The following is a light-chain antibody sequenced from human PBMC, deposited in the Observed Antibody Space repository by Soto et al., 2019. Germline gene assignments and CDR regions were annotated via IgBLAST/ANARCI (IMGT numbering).Light chain of an antibody. CDR3: QQYLTHPSST. J-gene: IGKJ3*01. CDR1: QDISNY. CDR2: DAS. Sequence: DIQMTQSPSSLSASVGDRVTITCQASQDISNYLNWYQQKPGKAPRLLIYDASNLETGVTSKFSGPGSGTYFPFFTSSLQPADIAPSYSQQYLTHPSSTFAPGTTVYIK. V-gene: IGKV1-33*01.